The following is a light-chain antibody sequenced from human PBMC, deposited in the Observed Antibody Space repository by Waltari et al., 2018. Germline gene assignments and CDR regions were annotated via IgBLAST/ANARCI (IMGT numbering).Light chain of an antibody. CDR3: QQYGSSLYT. V-gene: IGKV3-20*01. J-gene: IGKJ2*01. CDR2: GAS. CDR1: QSVSSSY. Sequence: EIVLTQSPCTLSLSPGERATLSCRASQSVSSSYLAWYQQKPGQAPRILIYGASSRAIVIPERFSGSGSGTDFTLTISRLEPEDFAVYYCQQYGSSLYTFGQGTKLEIK.